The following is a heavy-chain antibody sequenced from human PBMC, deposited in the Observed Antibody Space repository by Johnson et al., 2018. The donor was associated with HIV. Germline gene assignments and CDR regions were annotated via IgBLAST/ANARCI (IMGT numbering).Heavy chain of an antibody. J-gene: IGHJ3*02. CDR3: ARELGYSSSNDAFDI. CDR2: ISYDGSNK. D-gene: IGHD6-13*01. V-gene: IGHV3-30*04. CDR1: GFTFSSYA. Sequence: QMQLVESGGGVVQPGRSLRLSCAASGFTFSSYAMHWVRQAPGKGLAWVAVISYDGSNKYYADSVKGRFTISRDNSKNTLYLQMNSLRAEDTAVYYCARELGYSSSNDAFDIWGQGTMVTVSS.